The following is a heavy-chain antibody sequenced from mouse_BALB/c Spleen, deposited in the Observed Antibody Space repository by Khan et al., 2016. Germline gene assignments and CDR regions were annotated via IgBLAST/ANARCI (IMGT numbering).Heavy chain of an antibody. CDR2: INPSTGYT. V-gene: IGHV1-7*01. J-gene: IGHJ3*01. CDR1: GYTFTSYW. D-gene: IGHD2-3*01. Sequence: QVQLQQPGAELAKPGASVKMSCKASGYTFTSYWMHWVKQRPGQGLEWIGYINPSTGYTEYNQKFKDKATLTADKSSSTAYMQLSSLTSEDSAVYYCARYEGVFAYWGQGTLVTVSA. CDR3: ARYEGVFAY.